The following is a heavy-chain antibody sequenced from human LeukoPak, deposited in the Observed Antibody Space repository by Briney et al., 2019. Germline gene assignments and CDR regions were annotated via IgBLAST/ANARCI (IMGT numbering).Heavy chain of an antibody. CDR1: GFTFSSYS. CDR3: AKDSRGSGYYPDAIDI. CDR2: ISSSSNYI. D-gene: IGHD3-22*01. V-gene: IGHV3-21*01. J-gene: IGHJ3*02. Sequence: GGSLRLSCAASGFTFSSYSMNWVRQAPGKGLEWVSSISSSSNYIYYADSVKGRFTISRDNAKNSLYLQMNSLRAEDTAVYYCAKDSRGSGYYPDAIDIWGQGTVVSVSS.